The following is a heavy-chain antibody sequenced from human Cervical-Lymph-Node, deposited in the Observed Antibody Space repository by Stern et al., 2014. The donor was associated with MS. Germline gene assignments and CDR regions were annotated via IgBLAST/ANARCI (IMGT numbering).Heavy chain of an antibody. D-gene: IGHD6-6*01. CDR3: ARYRNEHSTSSGPDY. CDR2: IYPGDSDT. Sequence: VQLVQSGAELKKPGESLKISCKGSGYSFTNYWIGWVRQMPGKGLEWMGIIYPGDSDTRYSPSFRGQVTISADKSITTAHLQWSSLKASDTAMYYCARYRNEHSTSSGPDYWGQGTLVTVSS. V-gene: IGHV5-51*01. J-gene: IGHJ4*02. CDR1: GYSFTNYW.